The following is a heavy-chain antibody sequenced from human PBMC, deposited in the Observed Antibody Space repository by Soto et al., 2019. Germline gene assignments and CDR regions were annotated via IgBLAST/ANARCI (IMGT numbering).Heavy chain of an antibody. J-gene: IGHJ4*02. V-gene: IGHV4-59*01. CDR3: ARGEFSGDYFDY. CDR1: GGSISSYY. Sequence: SETLSLTCTVSGGSISSYYWSWIRQPPGKGLEWIGYIYYSGSTNYNPSQKSRVTISVDTSKNQFSLKLSSVTAADTAVYYCARGEFSGDYFDYWGQGTLVTVS. D-gene: IGHD1-26*01. CDR2: IYYSGST.